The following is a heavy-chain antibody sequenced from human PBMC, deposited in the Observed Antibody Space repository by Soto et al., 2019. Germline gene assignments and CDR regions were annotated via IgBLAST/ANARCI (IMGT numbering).Heavy chain of an antibody. V-gene: IGHV1-46*01. CDR1: GYTFTNFG. CDR2: INPSGGST. Sequence: ASVKVSCKASGYTFTNFGISWVRQAPGQGLEWMGIINPSGGSTSYAQKFQGRVTMTRDTSTSTVYMELSSLRSEDTAVYYCARIFEGSTLVPAALTPFDYWGQGTLVTSPQ. J-gene: IGHJ4*02. CDR3: ARIFEGSTLVPAALTPFDY. D-gene: IGHD2-2*01.